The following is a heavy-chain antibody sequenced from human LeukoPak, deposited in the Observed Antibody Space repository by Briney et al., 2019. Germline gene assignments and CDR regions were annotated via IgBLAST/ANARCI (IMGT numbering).Heavy chain of an antibody. CDR1: GFTFSSYS. CDR3: ARDGGDDFWSGQGYYYYYMDV. Sequence: PGGSLRLSCAASGFTFSSYSMNWVRQAPGKGLEWVSSISSSSSYIYYADSVKGRFTISRDNAKNSLYLQMNSLRAEDTAVYYCARDGGDDFWSGQGYYYYYMDVWGKGTTVTVSS. CDR2: ISSSSSYI. D-gene: IGHD3-3*01. J-gene: IGHJ6*03. V-gene: IGHV3-21*01.